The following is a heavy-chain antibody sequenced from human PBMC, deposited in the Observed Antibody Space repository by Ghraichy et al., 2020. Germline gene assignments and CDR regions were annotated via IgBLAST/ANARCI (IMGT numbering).Heavy chain of an antibody. CDR2: IRYDGSES. J-gene: IGHJ2*01. CDR3: ARSPIRQRYFDL. V-gene: IGHV3-7*03. Sequence: GGSLRLSCAASGFTFSTYWMSWVRQAPGKRLEWVANIRYDGSESFYVDSVKGRFTISRDNARNSLYLQMNSLRAEDTAVYYCARSPIRQRYFDLWGRGTLFTVTS. D-gene: IGHD3-9*01. CDR1: GFTFSTYW.